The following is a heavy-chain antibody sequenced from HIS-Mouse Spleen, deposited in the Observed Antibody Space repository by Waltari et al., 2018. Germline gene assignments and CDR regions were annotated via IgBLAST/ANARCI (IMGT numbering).Heavy chain of an antibody. CDR1: GGSISSSSYY. CDR3: AREIPYSSSWYDWYFDL. V-gene: IGHV4-39*07. Sequence: QLQLQESGPGLVKPSETLSLTCTVSGGSISSSSYYWGGIGQPPGKGLEWIGSIYYSGSTYYNTSLKSRVTISVDTSKNQFSLKLSSVTAADTAVYYCAREIPYSSSWYDWYFDLWGRGTLVTVSS. CDR2: IYYSGST. J-gene: IGHJ2*01. D-gene: IGHD6-13*01.